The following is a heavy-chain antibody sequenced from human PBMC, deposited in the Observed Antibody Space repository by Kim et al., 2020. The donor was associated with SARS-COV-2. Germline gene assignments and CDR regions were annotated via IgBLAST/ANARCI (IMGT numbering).Heavy chain of an antibody. Sequence: GGSLRLSCAASGFTFSSYSMNWIRQAPGKGLEWVTSISSSSSYIYYADSVKGRFTISRDNAKNSLYLQMNSLRAEDTAVYYCARDRDRSYYDFWSGYSHDYYGMDVWGQGTTVTVSS. CDR3: ARDRDRSYYDFWSGYSHDYYGMDV. V-gene: IGHV3-21*01. J-gene: IGHJ6*02. CDR2: ISSSSSYI. D-gene: IGHD3-3*01. CDR1: GFTFSSYS.